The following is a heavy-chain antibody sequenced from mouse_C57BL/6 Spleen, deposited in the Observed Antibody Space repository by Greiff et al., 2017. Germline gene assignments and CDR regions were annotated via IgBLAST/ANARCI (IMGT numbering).Heavy chain of an antibody. Sequence: QVQLQQSGAELVRPGSSVKLSCKASGYTFTSYWMHWVKQRPIQGLEWIGNIDPTDGETNYNQKFKVKATLTVDKSSSTAYMQLSSLTSEDSAVSYCASYCSGDDWYFDVWGTGTTVTVSS. CDR1: GYTFTSYW. J-gene: IGHJ1*03. CDR3: ASYCSGDDWYFDV. CDR2: IDPTDGET. V-gene: IGHV1-52*01. D-gene: IGHD1-1*01.